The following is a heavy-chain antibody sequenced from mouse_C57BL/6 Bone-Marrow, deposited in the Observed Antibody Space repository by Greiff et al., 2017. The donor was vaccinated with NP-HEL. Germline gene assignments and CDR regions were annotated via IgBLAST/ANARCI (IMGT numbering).Heavy chain of an antibody. CDR2: IDPSDSYT. CDR1: GYTFTSYW. CDR3: ASLRRH. V-gene: IGHV1-50*01. J-gene: IGHJ3*01. D-gene: IGHD2-12*01. Sequence: QVQLQQPGAELVKPGASVKLSCKASGYTFTSYWMQWVKQRPGQGLEWIGEIDPSDSYTNYNQKFKGKATLTVDTSSSTAYMQLSSLTSEDSAVYYCASLRRHWGQGTLVTVSA.